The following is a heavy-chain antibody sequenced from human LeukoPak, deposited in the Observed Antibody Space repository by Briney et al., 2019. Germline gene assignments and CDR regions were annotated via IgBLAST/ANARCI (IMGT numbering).Heavy chain of an antibody. Sequence: GASVKVSCKASGYTLTSHDINWVRQAAGQGLEWMGWMNPKSGDTGYAQKFQDRVAMTRDPSINTVYMELSSLTSEDTAVYYCARDLYGSGSSGFDPWGQGTLVTVSS. V-gene: IGHV1-8*01. CDR3: ARDLYGSGSSGFDP. CDR2: MNPKSGDT. CDR1: GYTLTSHD. D-gene: IGHD3-10*01. J-gene: IGHJ5*02.